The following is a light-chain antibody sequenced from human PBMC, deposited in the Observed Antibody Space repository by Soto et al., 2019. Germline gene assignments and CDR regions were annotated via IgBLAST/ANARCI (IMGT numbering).Light chain of an antibody. J-gene: IGLJ2*01. Sequence: QSALTQPASVSGSPGQSITISCTGTSSDVGSYNLVSWYQQHPGKAPKLMIYEVSKRPSGVSNRFSGSKSGNTASLTISGLQAEDEADYYCCSYAGSSTFDVVFGGGTKVPS. CDR3: CSYAGSSTFDVV. CDR1: SSDVGSYNL. CDR2: EVS. V-gene: IGLV2-23*02.